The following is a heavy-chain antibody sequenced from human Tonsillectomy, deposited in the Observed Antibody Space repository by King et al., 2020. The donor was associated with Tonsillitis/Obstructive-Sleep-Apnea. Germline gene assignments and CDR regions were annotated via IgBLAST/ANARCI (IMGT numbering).Heavy chain of an antibody. J-gene: IGHJ3*02. CDR3: ARDSDDAFDI. CDR1: GFTFSSYS. Sequence: VQLVESGGGLVEPGGSLGLSCAASGFTFSSYSMNWVRQAPGKGLEWVSSMSSSSSYIKYADSVKGRFTISRDNARNSLYLQMDSLRAEDTAMYYCARDSDDAFDIWGQGTMVTVSS. CDR2: MSSSSSYI. V-gene: IGHV3-21*01.